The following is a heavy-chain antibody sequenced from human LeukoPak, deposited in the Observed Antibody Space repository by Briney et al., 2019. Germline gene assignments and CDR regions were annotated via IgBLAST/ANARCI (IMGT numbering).Heavy chain of an antibody. J-gene: IGHJ5*02. CDR3: ARALVRGVVGPQFDP. Sequence: SETLSLTCTVSGDSLSSSYWSWIRQSPGKGLEWIGYLHHNGGTNDNPSLKSRATISVDTSQNKSFLRMRSVTAADTAVYYCARALVRGVVGPQFDPWGQGILVTVSS. CDR2: LHHNGGT. CDR1: GDSLSSSY. D-gene: IGHD3-10*01. V-gene: IGHV4-59*08.